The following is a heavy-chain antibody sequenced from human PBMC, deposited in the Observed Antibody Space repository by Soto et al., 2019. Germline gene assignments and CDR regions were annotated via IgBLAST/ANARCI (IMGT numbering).Heavy chain of an antibody. CDR1: EFTFSSYW. J-gene: IGHJ6*02. D-gene: IGHD2-2*01. CDR3: ARDLGAPGRGSAVGYYYHYGMDV. Sequence: EVQLVKSGGGLVQPGESLRLSCAASEFTFSSYWMNWVRQAPGKGLEWVANIKEDGSEKYYVDSVKGRFTISRDNAKNSLYLQMNSLRGEDTAVYYCARDLGAPGRGSAVGYYYHYGMDVWGQGTTVTVSS. V-gene: IGHV3-7*05. CDR2: IKEDGSEK.